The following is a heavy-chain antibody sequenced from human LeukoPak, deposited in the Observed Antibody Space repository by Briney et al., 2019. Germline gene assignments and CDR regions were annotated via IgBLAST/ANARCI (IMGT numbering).Heavy chain of an antibody. CDR2: ISYDGSNK. V-gene: IGHV3-30*03. J-gene: IGHJ4*02. D-gene: IGHD5-12*01. Sequence: PGGSLRLSCAASGFTFSSYGMHWVRQAPGKGLEWVAVISYDGSNKYYADSVKGRFTISRDNSKNTLYLQMNSLRAEDTAVYYCARGLGGYIPFDYWGQGTLVTVSS. CDR1: GFTFSSYG. CDR3: ARGLGGYIPFDY.